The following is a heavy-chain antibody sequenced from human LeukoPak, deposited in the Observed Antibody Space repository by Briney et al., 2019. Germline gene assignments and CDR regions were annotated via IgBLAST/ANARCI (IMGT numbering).Heavy chain of an antibody. D-gene: IGHD6-6*01. V-gene: IGHV4-59*08. CDR3: ARQAYSSSSNFDY. CDR1: GGSISSYY. J-gene: IGHJ4*02. Sequence: SETLSLTCTVSGGSISSYYRSWIRQPPGKGLEWVGYIYDSGGSTYNPSLKSRISRFVSTSKNQFSLQLICVTAADTAVYYCARQAYSSSSNFDYWGQGTLVTVSS. CDR2: IYDSGGS.